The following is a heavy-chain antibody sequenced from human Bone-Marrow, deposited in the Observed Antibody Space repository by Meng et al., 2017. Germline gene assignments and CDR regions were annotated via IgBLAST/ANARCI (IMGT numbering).Heavy chain of an antibody. CDR1: GGSISSGNHY. Sequence: QVQLQASGPGRVKPSQTLSLTCTVSGGSISSGNHYWSWIRQHPGKGLEYIGYIYYSGSTYYNPSLKSRVIISVDTSKNQFSLRLNSVTAADTAVYYCASLYGDSSVWYLDLWGRGTLVTVSS. CDR2: IYYSGST. D-gene: IGHD4-17*01. J-gene: IGHJ2*01. CDR3: ASLYGDSSVWYLDL. V-gene: IGHV4-31*03.